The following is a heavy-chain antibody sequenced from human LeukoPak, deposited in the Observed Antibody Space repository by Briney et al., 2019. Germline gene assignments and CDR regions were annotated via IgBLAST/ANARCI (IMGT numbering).Heavy chain of an antibody. Sequence: GGSLRLSCAASGFTFSSYSMNWVRQAPGKGLEWVSFISTSSKNIYYADSVEGRFTISRDDAKNTVYLQMDSLRTEDTALYYCARGDVDIALLIVYAFEVWGQGTMVAVSS. CDR2: ISTSSKNI. D-gene: IGHD5-12*01. CDR3: ARGDVDIALLIVYAFEV. V-gene: IGHV3-21*04. J-gene: IGHJ3*01. CDR1: GFTFSSYS.